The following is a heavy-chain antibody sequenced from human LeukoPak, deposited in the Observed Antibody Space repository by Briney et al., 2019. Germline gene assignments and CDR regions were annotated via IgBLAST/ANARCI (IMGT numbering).Heavy chain of an antibody. CDR1: GFTFSSYS. D-gene: IGHD4-11*01. V-gene: IGHV3-48*02. J-gene: IGHJ4*02. CDR3: GGDRDYISN. CDR2: ISSSSNTI. Sequence: GGSLRLSCAASGFTFSSYSMNWVRQAPGKGLEWVSYISSSSNTIYYADSVQGRFTIYRDNAKNSVYLQMISVRDEATAVYYCGGDRDYISNWGQGTMVTVSS.